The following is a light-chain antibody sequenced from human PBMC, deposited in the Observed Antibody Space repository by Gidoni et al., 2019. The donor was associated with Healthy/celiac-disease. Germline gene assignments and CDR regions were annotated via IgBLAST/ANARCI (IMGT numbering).Light chain of an antibody. Sequence: DIVMTQSPYSLAVALGERATINCKSSQSVLYSSNNQNYLAWYQQKPGQPPKLLMYWASTRESGVPDRLSGSGSGTDFTLTISSLQAEDVAVYYCQQYYSTPYTFGQGTKLEIK. CDR1: QSVLYSSNNQNY. J-gene: IGKJ2*01. V-gene: IGKV4-1*01. CDR2: WAS. CDR3: QQYYSTPYT.